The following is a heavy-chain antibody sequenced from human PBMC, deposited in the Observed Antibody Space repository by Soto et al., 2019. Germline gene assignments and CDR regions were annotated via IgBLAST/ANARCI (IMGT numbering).Heavy chain of an antibody. CDR1: GGTFSSYA. V-gene: IGHV1-69*13. CDR3: ASYYYDSSGYNYFDY. CDR2: IIPIFGTA. Sequence: SVKVSCKASGGTFSSYAISWVRQAPGQGLEWMGGIIPIFGTANYAQKFQGRVTITADESTSTAYMELSSLRSEDTAVYYCASYYYDSSGYNYFDYWGQGTLVTSP. J-gene: IGHJ4*02. D-gene: IGHD3-22*01.